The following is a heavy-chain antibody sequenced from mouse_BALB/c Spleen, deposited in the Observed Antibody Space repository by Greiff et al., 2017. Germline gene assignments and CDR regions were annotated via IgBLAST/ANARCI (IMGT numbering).Heavy chain of an antibody. J-gene: IGHJ4*01. CDR1: GFTFSSFG. D-gene: IGHD1-2*01. CDR2: ISSGSSTI. CDR3: ARDPPITTNAMDY. V-gene: IGHV5-17*02. Sequence: EVQVVESGGGLVQPGGSRKLSCAASGFTFSSFGMHWVRQAPEKGLEWVAYISSGSSTIYYADTVKGRFTISRDNPKNTLFLQMTSLKSEDTAMYYCARDPPITTNAMDYWGQGTSVTVSS.